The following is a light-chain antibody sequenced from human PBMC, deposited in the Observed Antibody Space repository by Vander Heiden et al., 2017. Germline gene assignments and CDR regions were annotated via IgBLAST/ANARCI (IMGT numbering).Light chain of an antibody. CDR2: NNS. V-gene: IGLV7-46*01. CDR3: LLSYPGSRPVV. Sequence: VVTQQPSLTVSPGGTVTPTCASSTGAVTSGYYAYWVQQKDGQAPRTLIFNNSNKNSWTPARFSGSLLGGKNALTLSGAQPDDEAEYYCLLSYPGSRPVVFGGGTKLTVL. J-gene: IGLJ2*01. CDR1: TGAVTSGYY.